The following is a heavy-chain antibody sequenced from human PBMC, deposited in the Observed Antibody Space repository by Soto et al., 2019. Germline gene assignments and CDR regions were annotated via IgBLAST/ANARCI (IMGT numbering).Heavy chain of an antibody. CDR3: ARHSSSGWLYYFDY. CDR1: GGSISSYY. J-gene: IGHJ4*02. V-gene: IGHV4-59*08. CDR2: IYYSGST. Sequence: SETLSLTCTVSGGSISSYYWSWIRQPPGKGLEWIGYIYYSGSTNYNPSLKSRVTISVDTSKNQFSLKLSSVTAADTAVYYCARHSSSGWLYYFDYWGQGTLVTVSS. D-gene: IGHD6-19*01.